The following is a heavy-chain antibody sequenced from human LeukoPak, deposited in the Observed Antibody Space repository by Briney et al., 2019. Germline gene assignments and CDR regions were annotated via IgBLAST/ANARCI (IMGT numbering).Heavy chain of an antibody. V-gene: IGHV1-2*02. J-gene: IGHJ4*02. CDR2: INPSSGGT. CDR3: ASFKDTAGPGFDY. D-gene: IGHD2-15*01. CDR1: GYTFTGYY. Sequence: ASVKVSCKASGYTFTGYYMHWVRQAPGQGLEWMGWINPSSGGTNYAQKFQGRVTMTRDTSISTAYMELSRLRSDDTAVYYCASFKDTAGPGFDYWGQGTLVTVPS.